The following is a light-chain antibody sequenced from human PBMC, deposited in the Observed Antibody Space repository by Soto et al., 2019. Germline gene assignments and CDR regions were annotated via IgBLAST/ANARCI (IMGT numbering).Light chain of an antibody. CDR1: SSDLGGYNY. CDR2: DVS. Sequence: QSALTQPPSASGSPGQSVTISCTGTSSDLGGYNYVSWYQQHPGKAPKLIIYDVSKRPSGVPDRFSGSKSGNTASLTVSGLQAEDEADYYCTSYAGNNNYIFGTGTKITVL. CDR3: TSYAGNNNYI. J-gene: IGLJ1*01. V-gene: IGLV2-8*01.